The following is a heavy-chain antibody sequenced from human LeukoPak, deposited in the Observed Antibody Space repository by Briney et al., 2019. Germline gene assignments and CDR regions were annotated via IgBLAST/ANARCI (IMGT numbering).Heavy chain of an antibody. CDR1: GFTFDDYA. V-gene: IGHV3-9*01. J-gene: IGHJ4*02. D-gene: IGHD2-2*01. CDR2: ISWNSGSI. Sequence: GRSLRLSCAASGFTFDDYAMHWVRQAPGKGLEWVSGISWNSGSIGYADSVKGRFTISRDNSKNTLYLQMNSLRAEDTAVYYCARQYCSSTSCFYFDYWGQGTLVTVSS. CDR3: ARQYCSSTSCFYFDY.